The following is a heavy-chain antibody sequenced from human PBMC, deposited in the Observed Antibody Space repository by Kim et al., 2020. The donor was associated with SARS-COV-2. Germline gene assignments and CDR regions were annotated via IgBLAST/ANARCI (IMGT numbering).Heavy chain of an antibody. V-gene: IGHV1-3*01. CDR1: GYTFTSYA. Sequence: ASVKVSCKASGYTFTSYAMHWVRQAPGQRLEWMGWINAGNGNTKYSQKFQGRVTITRDTSASTAYMELSSLRSEDTAVYYCARESRGYSGYGTFDYWGQGTLVTVSS. D-gene: IGHD5-12*01. CDR2: INAGNGNT. J-gene: IGHJ4*02. CDR3: ARESRGYSGYGTFDY.